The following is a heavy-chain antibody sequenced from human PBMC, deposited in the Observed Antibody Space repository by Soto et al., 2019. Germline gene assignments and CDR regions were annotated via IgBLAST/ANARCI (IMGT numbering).Heavy chain of an antibody. CDR1: GFTFSSYP. CDR2: ISSDGTNK. CDR3: ARALHYYDSSGYQH. V-gene: IGHV3-30*09. J-gene: IGHJ1*01. Sequence: QVQLVESGGSVVQPGKSLRLSCAASGFTFSSYPIYWVRQAPGKGLEWVAVISSDGTNKYYADSVKGRLAISRDNSKNTLYLQMNSLRAEDTAVYYCARALHYYDSSGYQHWGQGTLVTVSS. D-gene: IGHD3-22*01.